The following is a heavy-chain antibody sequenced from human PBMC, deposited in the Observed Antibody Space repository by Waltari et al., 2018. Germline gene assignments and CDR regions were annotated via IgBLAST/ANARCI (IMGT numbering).Heavy chain of an antibody. CDR1: GGSISSSSYY. CDR2: IYYRGST. Sequence: QLQLQESGPGLVKPSETLSLTCTVSGGSISSSSYYWGWIRQPPGKGLEWIGSIYYRGSTYYNPSLKSRVTISVDTSKNQFSLKLSSVTAADTAVYYCARSENYDYIWGSYGYFDYWGQGTLVIVSS. D-gene: IGHD3-16*01. CDR3: ARSENYDYIWGSYGYFDY. V-gene: IGHV4-39*07. J-gene: IGHJ4*02.